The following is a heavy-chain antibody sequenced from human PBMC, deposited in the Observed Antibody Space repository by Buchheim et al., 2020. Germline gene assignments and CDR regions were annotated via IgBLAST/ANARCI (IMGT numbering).Heavy chain of an antibody. D-gene: IGHD3-3*01. J-gene: IGHJ4*02. V-gene: IGHV4-39*01. CDR1: GGSISSSSYY. CDR2: IYYSGST. Sequence: QLQLQESGPGLVKPSETLSLTCTVSGGSISSSSYYWGWIRQPPGKGLEWIGSIYYSGSTYYNPSLKSRVTIPVDTSTNQFSLKLSSVTAADTAVYYCARRDDYDFWSGYLVRGYWGQGTL. CDR3: ARRDDYDFWSGYLVRGY.